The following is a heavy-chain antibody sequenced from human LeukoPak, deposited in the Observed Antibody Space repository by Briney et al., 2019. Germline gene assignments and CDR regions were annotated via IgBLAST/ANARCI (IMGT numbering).Heavy chain of an antibody. CDR3: ARDRGSGGSYYYYGMDV. CDR2: ISSSSSYI. Sequence: GGSLRLSCAASGFTFSDYYMSWIRQAPGKGLEWVSSISSSSSYIYYADSVKGRFTISRDNAKNSLYLQMNSLRAEDTAVYYCARDRGSGGSYYYYGMDVWGQGTTVTVSS. J-gene: IGHJ6*02. V-gene: IGHV3-11*06. CDR1: GFTFSDYY. D-gene: IGHD3-10*01.